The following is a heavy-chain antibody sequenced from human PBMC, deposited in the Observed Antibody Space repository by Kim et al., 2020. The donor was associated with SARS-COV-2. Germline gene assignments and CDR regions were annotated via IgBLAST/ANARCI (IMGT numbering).Heavy chain of an antibody. J-gene: IGHJ4*02. CDR1: GFSFGDYA. V-gene: IGHV3-9*01. CDR3: VPTPYCSIIRCPIFDY. D-gene: IGHD2-2*01. CDR2: ISWNSDIT. Sequence: GGSLRLSCAASGFSFGDYAMHWVRQAPGKGLEWVSGISWNSDITVYADSVKGRFTISRVNAKNSLYLQMDSLRVEDTALYYCVPTPYCSIIRCPIFDYWGQGTLVTVSS.